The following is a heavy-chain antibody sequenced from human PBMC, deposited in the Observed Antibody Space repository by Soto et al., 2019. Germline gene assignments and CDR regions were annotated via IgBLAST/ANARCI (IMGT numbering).Heavy chain of an antibody. CDR3: AREYTAWPLAYGLDV. J-gene: IGHJ6*02. CDR1: GFTFSTYS. D-gene: IGHD2-2*02. V-gene: IGHV3-21*01. CDR2: ISSRSDI. Sequence: GGSLRLSCVGSGFTFSTYSINWVRQAPGKGLEWVSSISSRSDIYYADSVKGRFTISRDNAKNSVSLQMNSLRAEDTAVYYCAREYTAWPLAYGLDVWGQGTTVTVAS.